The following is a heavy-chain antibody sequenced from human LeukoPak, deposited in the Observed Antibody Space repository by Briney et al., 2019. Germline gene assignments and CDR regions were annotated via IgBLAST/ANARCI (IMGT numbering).Heavy chain of an antibody. Sequence: GGSLRLSCAASGFTFSSYAMSWVRQAPGKGLEWVSAISGSGGSTYYADSVKGRFTISRDNAKNTLYLQMNSLRAEDTAVYYCAKGTKTYYYGSGSYLDYWGQGTLVTVSS. CDR3: AKGTKTYYYGSGSYLDY. J-gene: IGHJ4*02. V-gene: IGHV3-23*01. CDR2: ISGSGGST. D-gene: IGHD3-10*01. CDR1: GFTFSSYA.